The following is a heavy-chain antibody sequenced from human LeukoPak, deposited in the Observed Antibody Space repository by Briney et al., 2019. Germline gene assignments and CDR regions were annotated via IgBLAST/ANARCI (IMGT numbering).Heavy chain of an antibody. Sequence: SETLSLTCTVSGGSITSYYWSWIRQSPGKGLEWIGCISHSGSTNYNPSLKSRLTISLDTSKNHFSLNLDSVTAADTAVYYCATGAAAPKYWGQGTLVSVSS. V-gene: IGHV4-59*08. CDR3: ATGAAAPKY. J-gene: IGHJ4*02. CDR2: ISHSGST. CDR1: GGSITSYY.